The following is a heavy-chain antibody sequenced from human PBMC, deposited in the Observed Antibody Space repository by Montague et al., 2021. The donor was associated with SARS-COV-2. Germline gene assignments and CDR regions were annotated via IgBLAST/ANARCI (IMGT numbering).Heavy chain of an antibody. Sequence: SLRLYCAASGITFIKYAMTWVRQAPGKGLEWVSTISAGGSTFYADSVKGRFTVSRDNSKSTVFLHMSSLRVEDTAVYYCANRQSPSESYKYFDNWGQGTLVTVSS. CDR2: ISAGGST. D-gene: IGHD3-10*01. CDR3: ANRQSPSESYKYFDN. J-gene: IGHJ4*02. V-gene: IGHV3-23*01. CDR1: GITFIKYA.